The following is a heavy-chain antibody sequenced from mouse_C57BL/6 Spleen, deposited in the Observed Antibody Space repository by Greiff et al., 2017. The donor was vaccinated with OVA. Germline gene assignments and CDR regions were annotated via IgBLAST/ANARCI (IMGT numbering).Heavy chain of an antibody. CDR3: ARDGGYDGGYYAMDY. CDR1: GYSITSGYY. V-gene: IGHV3-6*01. D-gene: IGHD2-2*01. Sequence: ESGPGLVKPSQSLSLTCSVTGYSITSGYYWNWIRQFPGNNLEWMGYISYDGSNNYNPSLKNRISITRDTSKNQFFLKLNSVTTEDTATYYCARDGGYDGGYYAMDYWGQGTSVTVSS. J-gene: IGHJ4*01. CDR2: ISYDGSN.